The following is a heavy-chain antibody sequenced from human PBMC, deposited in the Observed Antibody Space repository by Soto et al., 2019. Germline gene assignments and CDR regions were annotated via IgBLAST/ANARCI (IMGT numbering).Heavy chain of an antibody. CDR1: GGSISSGGYY. V-gene: IGHV4-31*03. CDR2: IYYSGST. CDR3: ARYGSNYDILTGYYISGAFDI. D-gene: IGHD3-9*01. Sequence: SETLSLTCTVSGGSISSGGYYWSWIRQHPGKGLEWIGYIYYSGSTYYNPSLKSRVTISVDTSKNQFSLKLSSVTAADTAVYYCARYGSNYDILTGYYISGAFDIWGQGTMVTVSS. J-gene: IGHJ3*02.